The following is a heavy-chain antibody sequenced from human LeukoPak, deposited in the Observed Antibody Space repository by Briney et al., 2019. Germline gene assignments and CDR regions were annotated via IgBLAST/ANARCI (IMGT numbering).Heavy chain of an antibody. Sequence: GGSLRLSCAASGFTFSKYSMDWVRQAPGKGLEWISYISFSSSAIYYADSVKGRFTISRDDAKNSLYLHMNSLRAEDTAVYYCARDLGNSGYGCDYWGQGTLVTVSS. CDR1: GFTFSKYS. D-gene: IGHD5-12*01. CDR2: ISFSSSAI. CDR3: ARDLGNSGYGCDY. V-gene: IGHV3-48*01. J-gene: IGHJ4*02.